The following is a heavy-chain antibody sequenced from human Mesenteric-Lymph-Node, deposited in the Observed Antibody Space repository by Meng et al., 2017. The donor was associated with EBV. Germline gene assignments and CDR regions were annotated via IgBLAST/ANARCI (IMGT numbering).Heavy chain of an antibody. J-gene: IGHJ5*02. Sequence: QVFLVQSGSELKKPGASVKVYCKASGYTFTGYAMNWVRQAPGQGLEWMGWINTNTGNPTYAQGFTGRFVFSFGTSVSTAYLQISGLKAEDTAVYYCAKEGYRGSLPNWFDPWGQGTLVTVSS. CDR2: INTNTGNP. D-gene: IGHD1-26*01. CDR1: GYTFTGYA. V-gene: IGHV7-4-1*01. CDR3: AKEGYRGSLPNWFDP.